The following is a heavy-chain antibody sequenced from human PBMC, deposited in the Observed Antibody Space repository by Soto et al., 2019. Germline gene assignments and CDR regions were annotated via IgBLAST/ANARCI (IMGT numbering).Heavy chain of an antibody. CDR1: GGTFSSYA. Sequence: ASVKVSCKASGGTFSSYAISWVRQAPGQGLEWMGGIIPIFGTANYAQKFQGRVTITADESTSTAYMELSSLRSEDTAVYYCERYSRDIVVVVAATDNYYYGMDVWGQGTTVTVSS. J-gene: IGHJ6*02. D-gene: IGHD2-15*01. CDR2: IIPIFGTA. CDR3: ERYSRDIVVVVAATDNYYYGMDV. V-gene: IGHV1-69*13.